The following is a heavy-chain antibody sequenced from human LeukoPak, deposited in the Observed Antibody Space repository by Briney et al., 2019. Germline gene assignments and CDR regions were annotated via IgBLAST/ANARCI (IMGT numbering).Heavy chain of an antibody. CDR2: IYYSGST. CDR3: ARLVAVAGMVDY. V-gene: IGHV4-39*01. J-gene: IGHJ4*02. CDR1: GRSISSSSYY. D-gene: IGHD6-19*01. Sequence: SQTLSLTCTVSGRSISSSSYYWGWIRQPPGKGLEWIGSIYYSGSTYYNPSLKSRVTISVDTSKNQFSLKLSSVTAADTAVYYCARLVAVAGMVDYWGQGTLVTVSS.